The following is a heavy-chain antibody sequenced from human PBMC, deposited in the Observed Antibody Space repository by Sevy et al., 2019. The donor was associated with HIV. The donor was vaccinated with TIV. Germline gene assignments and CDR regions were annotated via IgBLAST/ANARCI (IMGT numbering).Heavy chain of an antibody. J-gene: IGHJ4*02. Sequence: GGSLRLSCAASGFTFSSYSMTWVRQAPGKGLEWVSCISSSSTYIFYADSVKGRFTISRDNAKNSLYLQMNTLRAEDSALYYCARGQNGKYDYWGQGTLVTVSS. CDR3: ARGQNGKYDY. CDR2: ISSSSTYI. V-gene: IGHV3-21*01. CDR1: GFTFSSYS. D-gene: IGHD1-1*01.